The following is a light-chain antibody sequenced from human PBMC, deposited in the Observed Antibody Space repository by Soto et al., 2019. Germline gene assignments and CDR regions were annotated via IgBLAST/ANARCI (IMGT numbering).Light chain of an antibody. CDR2: GAS. Sequence: EIVLTQSPGTLSSSPGERATISCRASQTVASGYLAWYQQKPGQAPRLLIHGASSRATGIPDRFSGSGSGTDFTLTISRLEPEDFAVYYCQQYGSSPRTFGQGTKVDIK. V-gene: IGKV3-20*01. CDR1: QTVASGY. J-gene: IGKJ1*01. CDR3: QQYGSSPRT.